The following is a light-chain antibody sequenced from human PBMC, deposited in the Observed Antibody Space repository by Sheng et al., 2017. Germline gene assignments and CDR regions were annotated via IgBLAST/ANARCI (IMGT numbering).Light chain of an antibody. CDR1: LPISGW. Sequence: DIQMTQSPSSVSASVGDRVTITCRASLPISGWLTWYQQIPGRAPKLLIYAVSNLQSGVPSRFSGGGYGTDFTLTISYLQPEDFGTYYCQQTRSFPYTFGQGTKLE. CDR2: AVS. CDR3: QQTRSFPYT. J-gene: IGKJ2*01. V-gene: IGKV1-12*01.